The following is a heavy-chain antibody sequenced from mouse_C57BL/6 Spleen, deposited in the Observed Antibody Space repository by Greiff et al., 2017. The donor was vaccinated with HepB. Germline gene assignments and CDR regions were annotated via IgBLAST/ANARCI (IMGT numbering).Heavy chain of an antibody. J-gene: IGHJ1*03. V-gene: IGHV1-82*01. CDR1: GYAFSSSW. CDR3: ARFSEFITTVVAKRGYFGV. CDR2: IYPGDGDT. Sequence: QVQLQQSGPELVKPGASVKISCKASGYAFSSSWMNWVKQRPGKGLEWIGRIYPGDGDTNYNGKFKGKATLTADKSSSTAYMQLSSLTSEDSAVYFCARFSEFITTVVAKRGYFGVWGTGTTVTVSS. D-gene: IGHD1-1*01.